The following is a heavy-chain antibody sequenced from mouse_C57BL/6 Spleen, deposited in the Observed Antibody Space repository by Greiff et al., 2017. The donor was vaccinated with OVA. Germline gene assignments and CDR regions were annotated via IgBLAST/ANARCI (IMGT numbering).Heavy chain of an antibody. CDR2: ISSGGSYT. D-gene: IGHD1-2*01. V-gene: IGHV5-6*01. CDR1: GFTFSSYG. J-gene: IGHJ4*01. Sequence: EVQLVESGGDLVKPGGSLKLSCAASGFTFSSYGMSWVRQTPDKRLEWVATISSGGSYTYYPDSVKGRFTISRGNAKNTLYLQMSSLKSEDTAMYYCARHRITTGYYAMDYWGQGTSVTVSS. CDR3: ARHRITTGYYAMDY.